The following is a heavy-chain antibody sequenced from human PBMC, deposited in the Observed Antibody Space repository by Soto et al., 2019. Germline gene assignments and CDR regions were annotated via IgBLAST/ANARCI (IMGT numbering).Heavy chain of an antibody. CDR2: INSDGSSI. J-gene: IGHJ4*02. Sequence: GGSLRLSCAASGFTFSSYWMHWVRQAPGKGLVWVSRINSDGSSISYADSAKGRFTISRDNSKNTLHLQMSSLRAEDTAVYYCAIRKYCPSTTCFDYWGQGTLVTVSS. CDR3: AIRKYCPSTTCFDY. CDR1: GFTFSSYW. V-gene: IGHV3-74*01. D-gene: IGHD2-2*01.